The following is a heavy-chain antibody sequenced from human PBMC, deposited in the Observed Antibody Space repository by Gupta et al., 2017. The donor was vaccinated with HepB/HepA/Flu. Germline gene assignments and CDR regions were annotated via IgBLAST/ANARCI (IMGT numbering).Heavy chain of an antibody. CDR2: IYYSGST. D-gene: IGHD3-3*01. J-gene: IGHJ4*02. CDR3: ARHPSPGYYDFWSGYYFDY. CDR1: GGSISSSSYY. V-gene: IGHV4-39*01. Sequence: QLQLQESGPGLVKPSETLSLTCTVSGGSISSSSYYWGWIRQPPGKGLEWIGSIYYSGSTYYNPSLKSRVTISVDTSKNQFSLKLSSVTAADTAVYYCARHPSPGYYDFWSGYYFDYWGQGTLVTVSS.